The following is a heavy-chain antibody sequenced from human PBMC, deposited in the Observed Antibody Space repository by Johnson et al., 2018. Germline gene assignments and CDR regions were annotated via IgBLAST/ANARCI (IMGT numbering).Heavy chain of an antibody. D-gene: IGHD3-10*01. Sequence: QVQLVQSGGGVVQXGRSLRLXCAASGLTFSRSGMHWVRQAPGKGLEWVAMIWSDGSTKYYAEAVKGRFSISRDNSKNTVDLQMDSLRAEDTALYYCARDKGVTSLDSWGQGTLVTVSS. CDR2: IWSDGSTK. CDR1: GLTFSRSG. CDR3: ARDKGVTSLDS. V-gene: IGHV3-33*01. J-gene: IGHJ4*02.